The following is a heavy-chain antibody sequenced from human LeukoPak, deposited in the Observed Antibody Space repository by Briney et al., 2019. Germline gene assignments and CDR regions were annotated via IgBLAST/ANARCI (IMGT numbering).Heavy chain of an antibody. V-gene: IGHV4-34*01. CDR1: GGSFSGYY. CDR3: ARYGRIWSGYYPPPYYYMDV. D-gene: IGHD3-3*01. Sequence: SETLSLTCAVYGGSFSGYYWSWIRQPPGKGLEWIGEINHSGSTNYNPSLKSRVTISVDTSKNQFSLKLSSVTAADTAVYYCARYGRIWSGYYPPPYYYMDVWGKGTTVTVSS. CDR2: INHSGST. J-gene: IGHJ6*03.